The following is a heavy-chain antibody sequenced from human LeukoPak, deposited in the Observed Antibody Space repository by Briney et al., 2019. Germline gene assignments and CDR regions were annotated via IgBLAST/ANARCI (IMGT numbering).Heavy chain of an antibody. CDR1: GGSISSYY. D-gene: IGHD2-2*02. J-gene: IGHJ4*02. V-gene: IGHV4-59*08. CDR2: IYYSGST. Sequence: SETLSLTCTVSGGSISSYYWSWIRQPPGKGLEWIGYIYYSGSTNYNPSLKSRVTISVDTSKNQFSLKLSSVTAADTAVYYCARAKKEYCSSTSCYKDDYWGQGTLVTVSS. CDR3: ARAKKEYCSSTSCYKDDY.